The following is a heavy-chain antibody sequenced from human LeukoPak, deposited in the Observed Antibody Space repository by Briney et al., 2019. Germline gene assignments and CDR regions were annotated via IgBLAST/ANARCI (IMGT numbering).Heavy chain of an antibody. CDR2: IYYSGST. CDR1: GGSISSYY. CDR3: ARDKGEYYDSSGYLDY. V-gene: IGHV4-59*08. Sequence: SETLSLTCTVSGGSISSYYWSWIRQPPGKGLEWIGYIYYSGSTNYNPSLKSRVTISVDTSKNQFSLKLSSVTAADTAVYYCARDKGEYYDSSGYLDYWGQGTLVTVSS. D-gene: IGHD3-22*01. J-gene: IGHJ4*02.